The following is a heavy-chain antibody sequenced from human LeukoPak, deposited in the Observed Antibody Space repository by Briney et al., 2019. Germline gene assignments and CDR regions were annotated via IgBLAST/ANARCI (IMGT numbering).Heavy chain of an antibody. Sequence: SETLSLTCAVYGGSFSGYYWSWIRQPPGKGLEWIGEINHSGSTNYNPSLKSRVTISVDTSKNQFSLKLSSVTAADTAVYYCARSFGELLRYYFDYWGQGTLVTVSS. D-gene: IGHD3-10*01. V-gene: IGHV4-34*01. CDR1: GGSFSGYY. CDR2: INHSGST. CDR3: ARSFGELLRYYFDY. J-gene: IGHJ4*02.